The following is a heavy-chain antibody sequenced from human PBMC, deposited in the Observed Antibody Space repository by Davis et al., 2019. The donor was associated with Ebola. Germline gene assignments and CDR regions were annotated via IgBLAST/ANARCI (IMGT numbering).Heavy chain of an antibody. D-gene: IGHD4-17*01. J-gene: IGHJ4*02. CDR1: GYIFTRHW. V-gene: IGHV5-51*01. Sequence: GESLKISCRSSGYIFTRHWIGWVRQMPGKGLEWMGSIYPGDSETRYSPSLQGQATISVDKSISTAYLRWSSLKASDTATYYCARIDRRTTVTTRYWGQGTLVTVSS. CDR2: IYPGDSET. CDR3: ARIDRRTTVTTRY.